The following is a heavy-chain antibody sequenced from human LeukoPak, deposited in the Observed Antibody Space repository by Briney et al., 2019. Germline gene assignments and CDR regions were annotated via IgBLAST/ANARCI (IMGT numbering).Heavy chain of an antibody. CDR1: GFTFSSYA. Sequence: GGSLRLSCVASGFTFSSYAMSWVRQAPGKGLEWVSGVSDSGGSTYYADSVQGRFTISRDNSKNTVYLQIDSLGVEDTAVYYCAKCMSATGVCLNFDSWGQGILVTVSS. V-gene: IGHV3-23*01. CDR2: VSDSGGST. CDR3: AKCMSATGVCLNFDS. D-gene: IGHD2-21*02. J-gene: IGHJ4*02.